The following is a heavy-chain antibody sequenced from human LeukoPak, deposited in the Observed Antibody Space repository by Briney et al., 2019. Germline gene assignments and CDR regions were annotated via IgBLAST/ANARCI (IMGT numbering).Heavy chain of an antibody. J-gene: IGHJ3*02. CDR1: GYTFTSYY. Sequence: GASVKVSCKASGYTFTSYYMHWVRQAPGQGLEWMGIINPRGGSPSYAQKFQGRVTMTRDMSTSTVYMELSSLRSEDTAVYYCARRHGVGTDAFDIWGQGTMVTVSS. CDR2: INPRGGSP. CDR3: ARRHGVGTDAFDI. V-gene: IGHV1-46*01. D-gene: IGHD2-8*01.